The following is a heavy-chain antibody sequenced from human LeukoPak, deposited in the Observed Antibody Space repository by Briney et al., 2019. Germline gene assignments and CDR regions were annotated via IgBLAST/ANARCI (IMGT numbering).Heavy chain of an antibody. CDR3: ARLDCSGGNCYPFDY. CDR1: GDSFISYW. CDR2: IYPGDSDT. Sequence: GESLKISCKGSGDSFISYWIGWVRQMPGKGLEWMGIIYPGDSDTRYSSSFQGQVTISADKSISTAYMQWSSLKASDTAMYYCARLDCSGGNCYPFDYWGQGTLVTVSS. D-gene: IGHD2-15*01. J-gene: IGHJ4*02. V-gene: IGHV5-51*01.